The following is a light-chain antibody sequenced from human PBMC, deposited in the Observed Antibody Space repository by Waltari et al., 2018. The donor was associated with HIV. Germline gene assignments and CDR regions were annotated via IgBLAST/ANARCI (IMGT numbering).Light chain of an antibody. CDR3: GTWDTSLSAGV. Sequence: QAVLTQPPSVSAAPGQKVTISCSGSSSNIGNNYVSWYQQFPGKAPKVLIDEKNKRPPGVPDGFSGSRSGRSATRGVAGLQTGDEADYYCGTWDTSLSAGVFGGGTKLTVL. V-gene: IGLV1-51*01. CDR2: EKN. CDR1: SSNIGNNY. J-gene: IGLJ3*02.